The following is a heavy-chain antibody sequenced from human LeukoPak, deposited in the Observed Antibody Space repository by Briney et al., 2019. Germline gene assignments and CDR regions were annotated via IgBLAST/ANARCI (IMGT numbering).Heavy chain of an antibody. V-gene: IGHV3-74*03. CDR1: GFTFSTYW. Sequence: GGSLRLSCAASGFTFSTYWMNWVRQPPGKGLVWASCIKIDGTQTKYADSVKGRFTVSRDNAKNTLYLQNNRLRADETALYFWIRDLRDHDYWGQGALVTVSS. CDR2: IKIDGTQT. CDR3: IRDLRDHDY. J-gene: IGHJ4*02.